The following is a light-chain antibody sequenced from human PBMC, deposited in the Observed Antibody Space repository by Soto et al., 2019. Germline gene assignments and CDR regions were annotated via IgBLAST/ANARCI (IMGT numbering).Light chain of an antibody. CDR3: QQYGGSPIFT. Sequence: EIVLTQSPGTLSLSPGERATLSCRASQSVSSTYVAWYQQKPGQAPRLLIYGASSRATGIPDRFSGSGSGTDFTLTISRLEPEDFAVYYCQQYGGSPIFTFGPGTKVDIK. J-gene: IGKJ3*01. V-gene: IGKV3-20*01. CDR2: GAS. CDR1: QSVSSTY.